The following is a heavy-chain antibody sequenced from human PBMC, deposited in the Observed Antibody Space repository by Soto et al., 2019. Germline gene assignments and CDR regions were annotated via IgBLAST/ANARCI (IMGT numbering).Heavy chain of an antibody. CDR2: ISGYNGKT. CDR1: GYSFTSYG. V-gene: IGHV1-18*01. J-gene: IGHJ5*02. CDR3: ARDQMVNTDNWFDL. D-gene: IGHD5-18*01. Sequence: QVHLVQSGAEVKKPGASVQVSCKASGYSFTSYGISWVRQAAGQGLEWMAWISGYNGKTRFAPKYQGRLTMTIDTSTSTAYMDLRSLRSDDAAMYYCARDQMVNTDNWFDLWGQGTLVTVSS.